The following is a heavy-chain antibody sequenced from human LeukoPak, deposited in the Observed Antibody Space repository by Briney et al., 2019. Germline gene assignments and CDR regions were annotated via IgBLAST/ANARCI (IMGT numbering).Heavy chain of an antibody. CDR2: IRYDGSNK. D-gene: IGHD3-10*01. Sequence: GGSLRLSCAASGFTFSSYGMHWVRQAPGKGLEWVAFIRYDGSNKYYADSVKGRFTISRDNSKNTLYLQMNSLRAEDTAVYYCAKDPLWFGELLPGYFGYWGQGTLVTVSS. CDR1: GFTFSSYG. CDR3: AKDPLWFGELLPGYFGY. J-gene: IGHJ4*02. V-gene: IGHV3-30*02.